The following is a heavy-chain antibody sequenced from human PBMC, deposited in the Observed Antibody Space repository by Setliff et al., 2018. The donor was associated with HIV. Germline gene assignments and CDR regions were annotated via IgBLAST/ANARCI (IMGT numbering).Heavy chain of an antibody. CDR3: ARAKTIGVSAVFFDP. D-gene: IGHD3-3*01. CDR1: GGSMNSDSYS. J-gene: IGHJ5*02. CDR2: IYVGGSV. V-gene: IGHV4-61*09. Sequence: SETLSLTCTVSGGSMNSDSYSWTWLRQPAGKGPELIGHIYVGGSVIYNPSLASRVTISMVPSKNQVSLDLSSVTAADTAKYYCARAKTIGVSAVFFDPWGQGRPVTVSS.